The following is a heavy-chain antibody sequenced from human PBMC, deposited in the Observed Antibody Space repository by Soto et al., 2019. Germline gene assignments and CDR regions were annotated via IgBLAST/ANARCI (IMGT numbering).Heavy chain of an antibody. D-gene: IGHD6-13*01. J-gene: IGHJ6*02. V-gene: IGHV3-33*08. CDR3: VRDDGTAAAGAYYHYALDV. CDR1: GFVFSRFG. CDR2: IWYDGNNK. Sequence: QVQLVESGGGVVQPGESLRLACEASGFVFSRFGMHWVRQAPGKGLEWVAVIWYDGNNKYYGDSVKGRFTISRDNPKNTVYLQIRRLGVDDTAFYYCVRDDGTAAAGAYYHYALDVWGQGTRVTVSS.